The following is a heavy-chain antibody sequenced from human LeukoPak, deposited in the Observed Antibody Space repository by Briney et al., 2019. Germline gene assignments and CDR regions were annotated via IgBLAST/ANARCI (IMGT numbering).Heavy chain of an antibody. CDR1: GFTFSSYA. V-gene: IGHV3-23*01. J-gene: IGHJ4*02. D-gene: IGHD6-19*01. Sequence: GGSLRLSCAASGFTFSSYAMSWVRQAPGKGLEWVSGISGSGDNTYYADSVKGRFTISRDNSKNTLYLQMNSLRAEDTAVYYCAKVGQWLVADYWGQGTLVTVSS. CDR2: ISGSGDNT. CDR3: AKVGQWLVADY.